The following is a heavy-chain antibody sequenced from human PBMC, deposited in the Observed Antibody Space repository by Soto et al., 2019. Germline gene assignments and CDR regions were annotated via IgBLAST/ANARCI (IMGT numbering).Heavy chain of an antibody. J-gene: IGHJ4*02. CDR2: IYYSGST. Sequence: DLEWIGYIYYSGSTYYNPSLKSRVTISVDTSKNQFSLKLSSVTAADTAVYYCAREIAARREYYFDYWGQGTLVTVSS. CDR3: AREIAARREYYFDY. D-gene: IGHD6-6*01. V-gene: IGHV4-31*02.